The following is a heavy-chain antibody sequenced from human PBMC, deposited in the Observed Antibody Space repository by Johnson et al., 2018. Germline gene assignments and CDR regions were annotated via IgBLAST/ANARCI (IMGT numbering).Heavy chain of an antibody. J-gene: IGHJ3*02. CDR1: GFTFSNYW. V-gene: IGHV3-74*02. CDR2: ITSDGSNT. CDR3: ARDNGYSTPFDT. Sequence: VQLVQSGGGVVQPGRSLRLSCAASGFTFSNYWIHWVRHAPGEGLVWVSRITSDGSNTDYAGSVKGRFPLSRDNARNMGYLQMNSLGVEETAVYFCARDNGYSTPFDTWGQGTMVTISA. D-gene: IGHD1-26*01.